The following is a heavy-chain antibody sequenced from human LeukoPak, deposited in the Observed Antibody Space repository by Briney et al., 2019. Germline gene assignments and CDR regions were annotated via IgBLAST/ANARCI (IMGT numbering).Heavy chain of an antibody. J-gene: IGHJ5*02. CDR2: FDPEDGEI. D-gene: IGHD1-26*01. CDR3: AAIKGGGSGTYGKHWFDP. Sequence: ASVKVSCKVSGHTLTELSTHWVRQAPGKGLEWMGGFDPEDGEIIYAQKFQDRVTMTEDTSTDTAYMELSSLRSEDTAVYYCAAIKGGGSGTYGKHWFDPWGQGTLLTVSS. CDR1: GHTLTELS. V-gene: IGHV1-24*01.